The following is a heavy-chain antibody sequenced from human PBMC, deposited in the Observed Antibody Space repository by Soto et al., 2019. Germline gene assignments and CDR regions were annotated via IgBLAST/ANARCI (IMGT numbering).Heavy chain of an antibody. J-gene: IGHJ4*02. V-gene: IGHV3-23*01. CDR3: AKAAGYCSSTSCYPYYFDY. CDR2: ISGSGGST. CDR1: GFTFSSYA. D-gene: IGHD2-2*01. Sequence: GGSLRLSCAASGFTFSSYAMSWVRQAPGKGLEWVSAISGSGGSTYYADSVKGRFTISRDNSKNTLYLQMNSLRAEDTAVYYCAKAAGYCSSTSCYPYYFDYWGQGTLVTVSS.